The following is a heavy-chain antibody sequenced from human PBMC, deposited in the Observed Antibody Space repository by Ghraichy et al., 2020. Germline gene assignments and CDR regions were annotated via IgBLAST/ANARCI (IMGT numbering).Heavy chain of an antibody. CDR1: GFTFSSYA. CDR2: ISGSGGSP. J-gene: IGHJ4*02. D-gene: IGHD3-3*01. CDR3: AKGSSSDYEFWSPYYYFDY. V-gene: IGHV3-23*01. Sequence: GGSLRLSCAASGFTFSSYAMSWVRQAPGKGLQWVSAISGSGGSPYYVDSVKGQFTISRDNSKNTVYLQINSLRAEDTAVYYCAKGSSSDYEFWSPYYYFDYWGQGTLVTVSS.